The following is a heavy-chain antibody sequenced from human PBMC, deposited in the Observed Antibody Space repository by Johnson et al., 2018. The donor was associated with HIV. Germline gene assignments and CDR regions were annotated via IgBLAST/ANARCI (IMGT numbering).Heavy chain of an antibody. J-gene: IGHJ3*02. V-gene: IGHV3-23*04. CDR2: ISGSGGST. CDR1: GFTFTYYA. Sequence: VQLVESGGGLVQPGGSLRLSCAASGFTFTYYAMSWVRQAPGKGLEWVSGISGSGGSTYYADSVKGRFTISRDNSKNTLFLQMNSLRAEDTAVYYCAKHSSSPPYAFDIWGQGTMVTVSS. D-gene: IGHD6-13*01. CDR3: AKHSSSPPYAFDI.